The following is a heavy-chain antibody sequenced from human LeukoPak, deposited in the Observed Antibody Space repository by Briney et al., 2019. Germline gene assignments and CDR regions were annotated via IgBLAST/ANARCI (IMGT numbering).Heavy chain of an antibody. CDR3: ARLIRRDGYNSYFDY. J-gene: IGHJ4*02. CDR1: GFTFSSYW. V-gene: IGHV3-7*03. D-gene: IGHD5-24*01. Sequence: PGGSLRLSCAASGFTFSSYWMNWVRQAPGKGLEWVANIKQDGSEKYYVDSVKGRFTISRDNAKNSLYLQMNSLRAEDTAVYYCARLIRRDGYNSYFDYWGQGTLVTVSS. CDR2: IKQDGSEK.